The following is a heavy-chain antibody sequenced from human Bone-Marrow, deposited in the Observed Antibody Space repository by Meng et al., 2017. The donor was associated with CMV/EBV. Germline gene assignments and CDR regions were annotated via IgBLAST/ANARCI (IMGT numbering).Heavy chain of an antibody. J-gene: IGHJ4*02. CDR3: ARFDSRGYNFDY. CDR2: IYHSGST. V-gene: IGHV4-38-2*02. CDR1: GYSISSGYY. Sequence: ESLKISCTVSGYSISSGYYWGWIRQPPGKGLEWIGSIYHSGSTYYNPSLKSRVTISVDTSKNQFSLKLSSVTAADTAVYYCARFDSRGYNFDYWGQGTLVAASS. D-gene: IGHD5-24*01.